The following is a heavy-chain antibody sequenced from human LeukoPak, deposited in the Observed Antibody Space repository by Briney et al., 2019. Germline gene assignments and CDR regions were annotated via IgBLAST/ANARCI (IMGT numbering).Heavy chain of an antibody. Sequence: SETLSLTCTVSGASISTSRDYWGWIRQPPGKGLEWIGSIYYSGSTYYNPSLKSRVTISVDTSKNQFSLKLSSVTAADTAVYYCARAPRGNYYDSSGYYRAAFDIWGQGTMVTVSS. D-gene: IGHD3-22*01. J-gene: IGHJ3*02. CDR1: GASISTSRDY. CDR3: ARAPRGNYYDSSGYYRAAFDI. V-gene: IGHV4-39*01. CDR2: IYYSGST.